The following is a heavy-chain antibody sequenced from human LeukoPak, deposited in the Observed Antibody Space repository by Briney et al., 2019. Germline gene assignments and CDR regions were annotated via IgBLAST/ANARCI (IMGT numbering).Heavy chain of an antibody. J-gene: IGHJ4*02. Sequence: PGGSLRLSCAASGFSFNTHSMNWVRQAPGKGLEWVSSISSRSSYIFYADSVKGRFTISRDNAKNSLYLQMNSLRAGDTAVYYCARGSIAARPVGYWGQGTLVTVSS. CDR2: ISSRSSYI. D-gene: IGHD6-6*01. CDR3: ARGSIAARPVGY. CDR1: GFSFNTHS. V-gene: IGHV3-21*01.